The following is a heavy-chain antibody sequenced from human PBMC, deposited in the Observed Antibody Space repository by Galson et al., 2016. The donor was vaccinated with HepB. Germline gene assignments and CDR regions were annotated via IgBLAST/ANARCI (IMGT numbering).Heavy chain of an antibody. CDR2: IYSGGST. Sequence: SLRLSCAASGITVSNNYMSWVRQAPGKGLEWVSLIYSGGSTYYADSVKGRFTISRDNSKNTLYLQMNSLRAEDTAVYYCASMTGTTPGGYWGQGTLVTVSS. CDR1: GITVSNNY. J-gene: IGHJ4*02. CDR3: ASMTGTTPGGY. V-gene: IGHV3-53*01. D-gene: IGHD1-20*01.